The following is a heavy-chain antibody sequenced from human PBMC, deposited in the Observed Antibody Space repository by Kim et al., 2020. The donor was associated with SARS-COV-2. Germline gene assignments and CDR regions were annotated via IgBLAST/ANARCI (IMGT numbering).Heavy chain of an antibody. V-gene: IGHV3-74*01. J-gene: IGHJ4*02. CDR2: SDT. Sequence: SDTRYADTVKGLFTISRDNAKNTLYLQMNRLRAEDTAVYYCASGWTPMDYYWGQGTPVTVSS. CDR3: ASGWTPMDYY. D-gene: IGHD5-18*01.